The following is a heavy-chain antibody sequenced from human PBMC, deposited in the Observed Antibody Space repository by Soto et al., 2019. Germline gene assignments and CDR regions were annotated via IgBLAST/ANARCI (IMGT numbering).Heavy chain of an antibody. Sequence: SVKVSCQASGGTFSSYAISWVRQAPGQGLEWMGGIIPIFGTANYAQKFQGRVTITADESTSTAYMELSSLRSEDTAVYYCANRLRLGGRRLNWFDPWGKGTLVTVSS. CDR2: IIPIFGTA. J-gene: IGHJ5*02. V-gene: IGHV1-69*13. CDR3: ANRLRLGGRRLNWFDP. CDR1: GGTFSSYA. D-gene: IGHD3-16*01.